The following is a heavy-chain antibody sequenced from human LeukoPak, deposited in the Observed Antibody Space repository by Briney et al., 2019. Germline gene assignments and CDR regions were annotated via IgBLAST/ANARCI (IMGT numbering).Heavy chain of an antibody. CDR2: ISYDGSVE. J-gene: IGHJ1*01. V-gene: IGHV3-30*04. CDR3: ARDEQLVLGYFQH. D-gene: IGHD6-13*01. Sequence: GGSLRLSCAASGFTFSNYAMHWVRQAPGKGLEWVALISYDGSVEKNAASVKGRFTISRDNSKNTLYLQMNSLRTEDTAVYYCARDEQLVLGYFQHWGQGTLVTVSS. CDR1: GFTFSNYA.